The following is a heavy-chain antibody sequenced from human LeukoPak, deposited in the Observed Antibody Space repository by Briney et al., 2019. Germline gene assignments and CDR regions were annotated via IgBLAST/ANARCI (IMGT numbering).Heavy chain of an antibody. CDR1: GFTFSSYS. CDR2: ISPGGSDT. D-gene: IGHD3-10*01. J-gene: IGHJ4*02. CDR3: AKRGGYETMAAFDY. Sequence: GGSLRLSCAASGFTFSSYSMNWVRQAPGKGLEWVSAISPGGSDTYYADSVRGRFTISRDNSKNTLYLQMSSLRAEDSAVYYYAKRGGYETMAAFDYWGQGTLVTVSS. V-gene: IGHV3-23*01.